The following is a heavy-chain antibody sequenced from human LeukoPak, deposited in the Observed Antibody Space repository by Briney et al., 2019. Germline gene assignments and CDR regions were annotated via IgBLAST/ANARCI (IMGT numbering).Heavy chain of an antibody. Sequence: GGSLRLSCAASGFTFDDYGMSWVRQAPGKGLEWVSGINWNGGSTGYADSVKGRFTISRDNAKNSLYLQMNSLRAEDTALYHCARDRSAFRVFGGYYDSSGYYLDAFDIWGQGTMVTVSS. CDR2: INWNGGST. D-gene: IGHD3-22*01. V-gene: IGHV3-20*01. J-gene: IGHJ3*02. CDR3: ARDRSAFRVFGGYYDSSGYYLDAFDI. CDR1: GFTFDDYG.